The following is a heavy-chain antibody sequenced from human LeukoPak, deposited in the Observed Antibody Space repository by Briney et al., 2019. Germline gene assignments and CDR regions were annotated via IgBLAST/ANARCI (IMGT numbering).Heavy chain of an antibody. J-gene: IGHJ4*02. V-gene: IGHV3-23*01. CDR2: ISGSGGST. D-gene: IGHD2-2*01. Sequence: GGSLRLSCAASGFTFSSYSMNWVRQAPGKGLEWVSAISGSGGSTYYADSVKGRFTISRDNSKNTLYLQMNSLRAEDTAVYYCAKDLQVVPAATFDYWGQGTLVTVSS. CDR1: GFTFSSYS. CDR3: AKDLQVVPAATFDY.